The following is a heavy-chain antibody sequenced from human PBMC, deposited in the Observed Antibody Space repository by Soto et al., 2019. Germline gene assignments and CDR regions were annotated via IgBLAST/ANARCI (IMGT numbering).Heavy chain of an antibody. CDR2: IGVYNGNT. J-gene: IGHJ6*02. CDR3: ARVDGAKELHGMDV. Sequence: QVQLVQSGAEVKNPGASVKVSCKASGYTLTTYGISWVRQAPGQGLEWMGWIGVYNGNTNYAQKVQGRVTITTDTSARTAYMELRSLQSEDTAVYYCARVDGAKELHGMDVWGQGTTVTVSS. V-gene: IGHV1-18*01. D-gene: IGHD1-26*01. CDR1: GYTLTTYG.